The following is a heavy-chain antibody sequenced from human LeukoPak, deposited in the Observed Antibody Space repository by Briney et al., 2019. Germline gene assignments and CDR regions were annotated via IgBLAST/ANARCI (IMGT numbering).Heavy chain of an antibody. J-gene: IGHJ3*02. CDR2: IYYSGST. CDR1: GGSISSYY. Sequence: SETLSLTCTVSGGSISSYYWSWIRQPPGKGLEWIGYIYYSGSTNYNPSLKSRVTISVDTSKNQFSLKLSSVTAADTAVYYCAREGGRITIFGVVMRGAFDIWGQGTMITVSS. D-gene: IGHD3-3*01. V-gene: IGHV4-59*01. CDR3: AREGGRITIFGVVMRGAFDI.